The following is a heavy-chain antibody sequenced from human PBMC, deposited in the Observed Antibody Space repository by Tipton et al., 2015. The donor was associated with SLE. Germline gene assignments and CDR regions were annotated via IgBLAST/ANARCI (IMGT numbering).Heavy chain of an antibody. D-gene: IGHD6-13*01. CDR3: ARYSSSWYSFDN. CDR2: IYSGGST. J-gene: IGHJ4*02. CDR1: GFTVSSNY. V-gene: IGHV3-53*01. Sequence: GSLRLSCAASGFTVSSNYMSWVRQAPGKGLEWVSVIYSGGSTYYADSVKGRFTISRDNSKNTLYLQMNSLRAEDTAVYYCARYSSSWYSFDNWGQGTLVTVSS.